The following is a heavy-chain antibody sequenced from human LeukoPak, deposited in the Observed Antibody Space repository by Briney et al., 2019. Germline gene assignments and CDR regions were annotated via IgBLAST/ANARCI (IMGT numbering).Heavy chain of an antibody. CDR1: GGSFRGYY. V-gene: IGHV4-34*01. Sequence: PSETLSLTCAVHGGSFRGYYWSWIRQPPGKGQEWIGEINHSGSTNYNPSLKSRVTISVDTSKNQFSLKLSSVTAADTAVYYCARSGDCSSTSCSGDYWGQGTLVTVSS. CDR3: ARSGDCSSTSCSGDY. D-gene: IGHD2-2*01. CDR2: INHSGST. J-gene: IGHJ4*02.